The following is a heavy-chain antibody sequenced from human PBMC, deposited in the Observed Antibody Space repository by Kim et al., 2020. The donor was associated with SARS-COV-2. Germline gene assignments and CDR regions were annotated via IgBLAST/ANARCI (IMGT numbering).Heavy chain of an antibody. CDR2: IKSITNGGTT. CDR1: GFIFINAW. Sequence: GGSLRLSCAASGFIFINAWMNWVRQAPGKGLEWVGRIKSITNGGTTDYAAPVKGRFTISRDDSKNTLYLQMNSLKTEDTAVYYCTRDLDFQHWGQGTLVTVSS. CDR3: TRDLDFQH. J-gene: IGHJ1*01. V-gene: IGHV3-15*01.